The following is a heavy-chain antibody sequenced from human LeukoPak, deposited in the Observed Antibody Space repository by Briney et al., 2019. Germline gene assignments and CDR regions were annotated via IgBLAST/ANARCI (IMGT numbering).Heavy chain of an antibody. J-gene: IGHJ4*02. D-gene: IGHD6-13*01. V-gene: IGHV3-30*02. CDR3: AKDLSSSWYVRFDY. CDR2: IRYDGSNK. Sequence: GGSLRLSCAASGFTFSSYGMHWVRQAPGKGLEWVAFIRYDGSNKYYADSVKGRFTISRDNSKNTLYLQMSSLRAEDTAVYYCAKDLSSSWYVRFDYWGQGTLVTVSS. CDR1: GFTFSSYG.